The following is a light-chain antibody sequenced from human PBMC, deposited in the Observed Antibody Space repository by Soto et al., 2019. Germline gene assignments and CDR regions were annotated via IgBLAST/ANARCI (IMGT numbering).Light chain of an antibody. Sequence: MVMTQSPATLSVSPGERATLSFRASQSVSSNLAWYQQKPGQAPRLLIYGASTRATGIPARFSGSGSGTDFTLTISRLEPEDFAVYYCQQYNYSPWTYGQGTKVDIK. CDR2: GAS. J-gene: IGKJ1*01. CDR1: QSVSSN. CDR3: QQYNYSPWT. V-gene: IGKV3-15*01.